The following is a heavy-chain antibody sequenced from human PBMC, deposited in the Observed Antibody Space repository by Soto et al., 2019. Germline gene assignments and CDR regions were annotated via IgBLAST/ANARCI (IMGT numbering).Heavy chain of an antibody. D-gene: IGHD4-17*01. J-gene: IGHJ5*02. V-gene: IGHV4-34*01. CDR3: ASSLEMTINWFDP. Sequence: SETLSLTCAVYGGSFSGYYWSWIRQPPGKGLEWIGEINHSGSTNYNPSLKSRVTISVDTSKNQFSLKLSSVTAADTAVYYCASSLEMTINWFDPWGQGTLVTVSS. CDR2: INHSGST. CDR1: GGSFSGYY.